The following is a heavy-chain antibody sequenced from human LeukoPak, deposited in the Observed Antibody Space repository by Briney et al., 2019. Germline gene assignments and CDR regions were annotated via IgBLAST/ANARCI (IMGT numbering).Heavy chain of an antibody. CDR1: GFTFSSYW. CDR2: IKQDGSEK. V-gene: IGHV3-7*01. D-gene: IGHD3-10*01. Sequence: GGSLRLSCAASGFTFSSYWISWVRQATGKGLEWVANIKQDGSEKYYVDSVKGRFTISRDNAKNSLYLQMNSLRAEDTAVYYCASWGFTMVRGVTPHWGQGTLVTVSS. CDR3: ASWGFTMVRGVTPH. J-gene: IGHJ4*02.